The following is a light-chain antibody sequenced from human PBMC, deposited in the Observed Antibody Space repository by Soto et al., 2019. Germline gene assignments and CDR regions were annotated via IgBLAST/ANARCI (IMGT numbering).Light chain of an antibody. J-gene: IGKJ1*01. CDR3: QQYNSYSPKT. CDR1: QSISSW. Sequence: DLQMTQSPSTLSASVGDRVTITCRASQSISSWLAWYQQKPGKAPKLLIYDASSLESGVPSRFSGSGSGTEFTLTISSLQPDDFATYYCQQYNSYSPKTFGQGTKV. V-gene: IGKV1-5*01. CDR2: DAS.